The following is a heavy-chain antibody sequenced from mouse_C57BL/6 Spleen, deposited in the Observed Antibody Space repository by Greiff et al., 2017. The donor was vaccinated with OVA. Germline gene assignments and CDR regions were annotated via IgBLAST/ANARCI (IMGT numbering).Heavy chain of an antibody. CDR1: GYAFTNYL. Sequence: VQVVESGAELVRPGTSVKVSCKASGYAFTNYLLEWVKQRPGQGLEWIGVINPGSGGTNYNEKFKGKATLTADKSSSTAYMQLSSLTSEDSAVYFCAREGLRRTGYAMDYWGQGTSVTVSS. J-gene: IGHJ4*01. CDR3: AREGLRRTGYAMDY. D-gene: IGHD2-4*01. V-gene: IGHV1-54*01. CDR2: INPGSGGT.